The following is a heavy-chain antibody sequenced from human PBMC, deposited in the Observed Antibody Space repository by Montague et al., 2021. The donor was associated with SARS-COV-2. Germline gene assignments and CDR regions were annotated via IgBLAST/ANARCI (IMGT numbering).Heavy chain of an antibody. CDR1: GGSISSSY. Sequence: SETLSLTCAVYGGSISSSYWSWIRQPPGKGLEWIGQIYNTGSTNYNPSLKSRVTISVDTSKNQFSLKLSSLTAADTAVYYCARGQFGITTIVMTILCVDFYFDTWGQGTLVTASS. CDR3: ARGQFGITTIVMTILCVDFYFDT. CDR2: IYNTGST. D-gene: IGHD3-22*01. V-gene: IGHV4-59*12. J-gene: IGHJ4*02.